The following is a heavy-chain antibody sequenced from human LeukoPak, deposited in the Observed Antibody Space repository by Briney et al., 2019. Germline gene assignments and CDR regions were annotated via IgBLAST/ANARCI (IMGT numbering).Heavy chain of an antibody. V-gene: IGHV3-9*03. Sequence: PGRSLRLSCAASGFTFDDYAMHWVRQAPGKGLGWVSGISWNSGSIGYADSVKGRFTISRDNAKNSLYLQMNSLRAEDMALYYCATFDYWGQGTLVTVSS. J-gene: IGHJ4*02. CDR1: GFTFDDYA. CDR2: ISWNSGSI. CDR3: ATFDY.